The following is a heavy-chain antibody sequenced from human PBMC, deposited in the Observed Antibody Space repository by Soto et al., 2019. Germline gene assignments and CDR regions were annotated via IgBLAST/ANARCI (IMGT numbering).Heavy chain of an antibody. CDR3: ARGDIVAIFGMDV. CDR2: VNPSGGST. CDR1: GYTFTSYY. D-gene: IGHD5-12*01. V-gene: IGHV1-46*01. J-gene: IGHJ6*02. Sequence: ASVKVSCKASGYTFTSYYMHWVRQAPGQGLEWMGIVNPSGGSTTYAQKFQGRVTMTRDTSTSTVYMELSSLRSEDTAVYYCARGDIVAIFGMDVWGQGTTVTVSS.